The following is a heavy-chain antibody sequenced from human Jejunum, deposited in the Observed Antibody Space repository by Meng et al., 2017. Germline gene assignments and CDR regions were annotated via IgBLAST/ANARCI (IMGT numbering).Heavy chain of an antibody. CDR1: GGSISDYY. CDR2: INDSGST. Sequence: QVKLQQWGAGLLKPSETLSLTCAVYGGSISDYYWTWIRQPPGRGLEWIGEINDSGSTNYNPSLKSRVTISVDTSKSQFYLRESSVTAADTAVYYCARGNEYSNYGADFWGQGTLVTVSS. V-gene: IGHV4-34*01. J-gene: IGHJ4*02. D-gene: IGHD4-11*01. CDR3: ARGNEYSNYGADF.